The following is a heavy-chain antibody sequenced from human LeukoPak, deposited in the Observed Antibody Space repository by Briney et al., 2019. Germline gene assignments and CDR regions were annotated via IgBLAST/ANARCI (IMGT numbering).Heavy chain of an antibody. CDR3: AKGQDYYDSSGFDY. J-gene: IGHJ4*02. Sequence: RASETLSLTCTVSGGSISSYYWSWIRQPPGKGLEWIGYIYYSGSTNYNPSLKSRVTISVDTSKNQFSLKLSSVTAADTAVYYCAKGQDYYDSSGFDYWGQGTLVAVAS. D-gene: IGHD3-22*01. CDR2: IYYSGST. CDR1: GGSISSYY. V-gene: IGHV4-59*01.